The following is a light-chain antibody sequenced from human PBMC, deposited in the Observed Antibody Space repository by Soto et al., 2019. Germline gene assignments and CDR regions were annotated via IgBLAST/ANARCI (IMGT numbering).Light chain of an antibody. CDR3: SSYTFSNTPHVL. CDR2: EVS. Sequence: QSALTQPASVSGSPGQSITISCTGTSSDVGAYNYVSWYQYHPGKAPKLMIYEVSNRPSGVSNRFSGSKSGNTASLTISGLQAEDEADYYCSSYTFSNTPHVLFGGGTQLTVL. J-gene: IGLJ3*02. V-gene: IGLV2-14*01. CDR1: SSDVGAYNY.